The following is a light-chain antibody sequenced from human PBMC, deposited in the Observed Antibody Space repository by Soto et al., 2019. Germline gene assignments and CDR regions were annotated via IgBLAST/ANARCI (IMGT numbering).Light chain of an antibody. CDR3: ISYTSSSTLYV. V-gene: IGLV2-14*01. J-gene: IGLJ1*01. CDR1: SSDVGGYNY. Sequence: QSVLTQPASVSGSPGQSITISCTGTSSDVGGYNYVSWYQQHPGKATKLMIYDVSNRPSGVSNRFSGSKSGNTASLTISGLQAEDEADYYCISYTSSSTLYVFGPETKVTVL. CDR2: DVS.